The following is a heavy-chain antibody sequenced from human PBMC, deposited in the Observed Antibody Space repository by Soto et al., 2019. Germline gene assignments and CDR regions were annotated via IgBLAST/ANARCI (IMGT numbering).Heavy chain of an antibody. V-gene: IGHV4-59*01. CDR3: ARDQLSSGLYVWFDP. J-gene: IGHJ5*02. Sequence: PSETLYLTCTVSGGSISTYYWSWIRQPPGKGLEWIGYIYYDGSTSYNPSLRSRVTISVDTSKNQFSLILSSVTSADTAVYYCARDQLSSGLYVWFDPWGQGTLVTVSS. CDR2: IYYDGST. D-gene: IGHD6-25*01. CDR1: GGSISTYY.